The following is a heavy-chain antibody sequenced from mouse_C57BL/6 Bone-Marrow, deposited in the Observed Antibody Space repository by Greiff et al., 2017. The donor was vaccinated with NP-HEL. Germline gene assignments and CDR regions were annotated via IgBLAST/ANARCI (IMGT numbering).Heavy chain of an antibody. CDR2: FHPYNDDT. Sequence: QVQLKESGAELVKPGASVKMSCKASGYTFTTYPIEWMKQNHGKSLEWIGNFHPYNDDTKYNEKFKGKATLTVEKSSSTVYLELSRLTSDDSAVYYCARGETYWDHWYFDVWGTGTTVTVSS. D-gene: IGHD4-1*01. V-gene: IGHV1-47*01. J-gene: IGHJ1*03. CDR3: ARGETYWDHWYFDV. CDR1: GYTFTTYP.